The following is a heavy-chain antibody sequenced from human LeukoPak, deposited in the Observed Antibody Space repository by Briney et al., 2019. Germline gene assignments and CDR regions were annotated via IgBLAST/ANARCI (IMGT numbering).Heavy chain of an antibody. V-gene: IGHV3-23*01. Sequence: GGSLRLSCAASGFTFSSYSMNWVRQAPGKGLEWVSAISANGGSTYYADSVKGRFTISRDNSKNTLYLQMNSLRAEDTAVYYCAKNLGFGSGSYTFDYWGQGTLVTVSS. CDR3: AKNLGFGSGSYTFDY. CDR2: ISANGGST. J-gene: IGHJ4*02. D-gene: IGHD3-10*01. CDR1: GFTFSSYS.